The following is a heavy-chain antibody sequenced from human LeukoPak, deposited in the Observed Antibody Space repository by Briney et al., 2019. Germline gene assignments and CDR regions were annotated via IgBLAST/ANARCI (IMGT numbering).Heavy chain of an antibody. Sequence: GGSLRLSCAASGFTVSTNCMSWVRQAPGKGLEWVSVISSGGTPYYADSVKGRFTISRDSSENTLYLQMHSLRAEDTAVYYCARGGAGYAFDYWGQGTLVTVSS. CDR1: GFTVSTNC. CDR2: ISSGGTP. V-gene: IGHV3-66*02. J-gene: IGHJ4*02. CDR3: ARGGAGYAFDY. D-gene: IGHD5-12*01.